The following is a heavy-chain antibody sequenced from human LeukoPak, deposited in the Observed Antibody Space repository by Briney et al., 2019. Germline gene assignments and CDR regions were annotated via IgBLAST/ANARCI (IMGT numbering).Heavy chain of an antibody. CDR3: AKSTLVLYRPIDY. V-gene: IGHV3-23*01. Sequence: GGSLRLSCVASGFTFSSYAMSWVRQAPGKGLEWVSTFSGNSGNTYYADSVRGRFAISRDNSKNTLYLQMNSLRAEDTAVYYCAKSTLVLYRPIDYWGQGTLVTVSS. CDR1: GFTFSSYA. D-gene: IGHD2-8*01. CDR2: FSGNSGNT. J-gene: IGHJ4*02.